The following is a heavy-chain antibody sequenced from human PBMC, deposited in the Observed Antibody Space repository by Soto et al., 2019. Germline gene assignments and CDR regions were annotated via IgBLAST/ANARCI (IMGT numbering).Heavy chain of an antibody. Sequence: PGGSLRLSCAASGFTFSSYAMSWVRQAPGKGLEWVSGISWNSGSIGYADSVKGRFTISRDNAKNSLYLQMNSLRAEDTALYYCAKDIGSGVDYWGQGTLVTVSS. CDR1: GFTFSSYA. CDR2: ISWNSGSI. D-gene: IGHD2-15*01. V-gene: IGHV3-9*01. J-gene: IGHJ4*02. CDR3: AKDIGSGVDY.